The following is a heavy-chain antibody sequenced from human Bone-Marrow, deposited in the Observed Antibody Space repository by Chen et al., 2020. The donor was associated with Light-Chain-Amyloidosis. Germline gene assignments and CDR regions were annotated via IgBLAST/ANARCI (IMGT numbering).Heavy chain of an antibody. J-gene: IGHJ3*01. CDR2: IFRGDIF. Sequence: QLQLQESGPGRVAPSQTLSLTCTVSGASIISSEYYWGWLRQAPGKGVEGIGSIFRGDIFYYASSLKSRVPLSGVTSTNHTSIRLLSVTAGYTAIDYWARGPSEVEWGVVKSAFAFDFWGQGIMVTVSS. CDR1: GASIISSEYY. V-gene: IGHV4-39*07. CDR3: ARGPSEVEWGVVKSAFAFDF. D-gene: IGHD2-21*01.